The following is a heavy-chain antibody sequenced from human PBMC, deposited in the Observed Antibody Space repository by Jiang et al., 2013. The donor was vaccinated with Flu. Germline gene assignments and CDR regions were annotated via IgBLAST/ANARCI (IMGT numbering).Heavy chain of an antibody. CDR3: AREESIMVRGVNGMDV. J-gene: IGHJ6*02. D-gene: IGHD3-10*01. V-gene: IGHV4-31*02. Sequence: VSGGSIRSGGYYWSWIRQNPGKGLEWIGYXFYSGTTSYNPSLQSRVTISVDTSKNQFSLTLSAVTAADTAVYYCAREESIMVRGVNGMDVWGQGTTVTVSS. CDR2: XFYSGTT. CDR1: GGSIRSGGYY.